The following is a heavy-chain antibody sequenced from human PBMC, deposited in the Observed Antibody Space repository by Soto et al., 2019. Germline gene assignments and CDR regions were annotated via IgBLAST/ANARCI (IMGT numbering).Heavy chain of an antibody. CDR2: ISYDGRNT. V-gene: IGHV3-30*18. Sequence: GGSLRLSCEASGYTFSDYAIHWVRLAAGKGLEWVAGISYDGRNTFYADSVKGRFTISRDNSKNTLSLQMSSLRLEDTAVYYCAKETTRFAVPPALDYWGQGTLVTVSS. D-gene: IGHD1-1*01. J-gene: IGHJ4*02. CDR1: GYTFSDYA. CDR3: AKETTRFAVPPALDY.